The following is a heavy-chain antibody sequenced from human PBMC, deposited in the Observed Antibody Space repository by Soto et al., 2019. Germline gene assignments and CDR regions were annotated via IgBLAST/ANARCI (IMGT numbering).Heavy chain of an antibody. CDR2: ISSKAYGGPT. CDR3: TKYTYTSRYAYYGMDV. D-gene: IGHD6-13*01. J-gene: IGHJ6*02. CDR1: GFTFGDYA. Sequence: LRLSCTTSGFTFGDYAMSWSRQAPGKGLEWAGAISSKAYGGPTDYAASVKGRFTISRDDSKSIPYLQMNSLKSEDTVVYYCTKYTYTSRYAYYGMDVWGHGTTVTVSS. V-gene: IGHV3-49*03.